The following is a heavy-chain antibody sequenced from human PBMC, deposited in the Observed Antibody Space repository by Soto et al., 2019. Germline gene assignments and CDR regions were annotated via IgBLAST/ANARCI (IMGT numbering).Heavy chain of an antibody. CDR1: GFTFSSYG. Sequence: QVQLVESGGGVVQPGRSLRLSCAASGFTFSSYGMHWVRQAPGKGLEWVAVISYDGSNKYYADSVKGRFTISRDNSKNTLYLQMNSLRAEDRAVYYCAKNYYDSSGYYGMDVWGQGTTVTVSS. CDR2: ISYDGSNK. V-gene: IGHV3-30*18. J-gene: IGHJ6*02. CDR3: AKNYYDSSGYYGMDV. D-gene: IGHD3-22*01.